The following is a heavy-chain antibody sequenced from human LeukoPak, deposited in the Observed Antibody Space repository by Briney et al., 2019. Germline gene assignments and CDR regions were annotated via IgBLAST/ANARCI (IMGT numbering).Heavy chain of an antibody. J-gene: IGHJ4*02. CDR3: AKEPPRIAAARFDY. CDR2: IRYDGSNK. CDR1: GFTFSSYG. V-gene: IGHV3-30*02. Sequence: GGSLRLSCAASGFTFSSYGMHWVRQAPGKGLEWVAFIRYDGSNKYYADSVKGRFTISRDNSKNTLYLQMNSLRAEDTAVYYCAKEPPRIAAARFDYWGQGTLVTVSS. D-gene: IGHD6-13*01.